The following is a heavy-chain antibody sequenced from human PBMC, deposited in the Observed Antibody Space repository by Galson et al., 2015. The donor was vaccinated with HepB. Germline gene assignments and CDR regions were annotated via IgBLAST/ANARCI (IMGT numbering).Heavy chain of an antibody. CDR2: IIPIFGTA. V-gene: IGHV1-69*13. Sequence: SVKVSCKASGGTFSSYAISWVRQAPGQGLEWMGGIIPIFGTANYAQKFQGRVTITADESTSTAYMELSSLRSEDTAVYYCAREFGIGYYYDSSGYTWFDPWGQGTLVTVSS. CDR3: AREFGIGYYYDSSGYTWFDP. D-gene: IGHD3-22*01. CDR1: GGTFSSYA. J-gene: IGHJ5*02.